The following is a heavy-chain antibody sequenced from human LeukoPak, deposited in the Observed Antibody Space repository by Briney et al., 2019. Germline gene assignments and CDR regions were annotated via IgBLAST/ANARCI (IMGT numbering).Heavy chain of an antibody. CDR1: GFSLTTYE. CDR3: ARDGRGGATWSVGAFDI. Sequence: GGSLRLSCAASGFSLTTYEMNWVRQAPGKGLEWVSYISSSGDSIYYADSVKGRFTISRDSAKNSLSLQLTSLRAEDTAIDYWARDGRGGATWSVGAFDIWGQGTTVTVSS. J-gene: IGHJ3*02. V-gene: IGHV3-48*03. CDR2: ISSSGDSI. D-gene: IGHD1-26*01.